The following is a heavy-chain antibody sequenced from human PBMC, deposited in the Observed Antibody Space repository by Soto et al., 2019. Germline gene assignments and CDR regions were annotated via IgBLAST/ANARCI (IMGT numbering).Heavy chain of an antibody. J-gene: IGHJ5*02. Sequence: SETLSLTCAVYGGSFSGYYWSWIRQPPGKGLEWIGEINHSGSTNYNPSLKSRVTISVDTSKNQFSLKLSSVTAADTAVYYCGRLERITIFGVVTGSGSFDPWGKGNMVTVSS. CDR2: INHSGST. V-gene: IGHV4-34*01. D-gene: IGHD3-3*01. CDR3: GRLERITIFGVVTGSGSFDP. CDR1: GGSFSGYY.